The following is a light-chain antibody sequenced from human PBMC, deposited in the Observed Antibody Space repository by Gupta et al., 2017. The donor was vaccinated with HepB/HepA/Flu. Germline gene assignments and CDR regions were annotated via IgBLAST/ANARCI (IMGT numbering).Light chain of an antibody. CDR3: QQDNSSSRT. V-gene: IGKV1-5*03. CDR1: QSISSW. J-gene: IGKJ4*02. CDR2: KAS. Sequence: DIQMTQSPSTLSASVGDRVSITCRASQSISSWLAWYQQKPGKAPKLLIYKASSLESGVRSRFSGTGSGSEFTLTISSLQPDDFATYYCQQDNSSSRTFGEGTKVEIK.